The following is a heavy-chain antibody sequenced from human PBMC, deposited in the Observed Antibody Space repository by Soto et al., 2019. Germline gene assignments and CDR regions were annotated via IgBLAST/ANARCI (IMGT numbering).Heavy chain of an antibody. J-gene: IGHJ4*02. V-gene: IGHV3-23*01. Sequence: EVQLLESGGGLVQPGGSLRLSCTASGFTFSNYAMSWVRQAPGKGLEWVSAITRTDSTYYADSVKGRFTISRDNSRNTLYLQMNSLKTEDTAVYYCTTDLTAVTTGYFDCWGQGTLVTVSS. CDR1: GFTFSNYA. CDR3: TTDLTAVTTGYFDC. D-gene: IGHD4-17*01. CDR2: ITRTDST.